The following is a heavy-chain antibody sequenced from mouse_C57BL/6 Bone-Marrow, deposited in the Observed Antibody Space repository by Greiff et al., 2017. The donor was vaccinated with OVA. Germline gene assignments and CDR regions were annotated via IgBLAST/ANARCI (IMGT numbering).Heavy chain of an antibody. CDR3: ARSTTADY. CDR2: IDPSDSYT. CDR1: GYTFTSYW. V-gene: IGHV1-50*01. D-gene: IGHD1-2*01. Sequence: VQLQQPGAELVKPGASVKLSCKASGYTFTSYWMQWVKQRPGQGLEWIGEIDPSDSYTNYNQKFKGKATLTVDPSSSTAYMQLSSLTSEDSAVYYCARSTTADYWGQGTTLTVSS. J-gene: IGHJ2*01.